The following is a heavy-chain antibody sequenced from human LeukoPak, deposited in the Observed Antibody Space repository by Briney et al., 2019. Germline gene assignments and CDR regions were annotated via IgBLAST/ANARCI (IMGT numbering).Heavy chain of an antibody. Sequence: PSETLSVTCAVSGGSISSSNWWSWVRQPPGKGLEWIGEIYHSGSTNYNPSLKSRVTISVDKSKNQFSLKLSSVTAADTAVYYCAIVGGYYGSGSRRLYYFDYWGQGTPVTVSS. CDR3: AIVGGYYGSGSRRLYYFDY. CDR2: IYHSGST. D-gene: IGHD3-10*01. V-gene: IGHV4-4*02. J-gene: IGHJ4*02. CDR1: GGSISSSNW.